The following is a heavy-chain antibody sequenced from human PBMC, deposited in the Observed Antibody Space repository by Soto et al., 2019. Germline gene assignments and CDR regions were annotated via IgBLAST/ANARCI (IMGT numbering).Heavy chain of an antibody. V-gene: IGHV6-1*01. J-gene: IGHJ4*02. Sequence: SQTLSLTCAISVDSVSSNSAAWNWIRQSPSRGLEWLGRTYYRSKWYNDYAVSVKSRITINPDTSKNQFSLQLNSVTPEDTAVYYCATERFLERLLSYFEYWGQGTLVTVSS. CDR1: VDSVSSNSAA. CDR2: TYYRSKWYN. CDR3: ATERFLERLLSYFEY. D-gene: IGHD3-3*01.